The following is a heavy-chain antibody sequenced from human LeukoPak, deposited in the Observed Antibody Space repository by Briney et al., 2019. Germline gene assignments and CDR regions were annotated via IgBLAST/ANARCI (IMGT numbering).Heavy chain of an antibody. CDR2: ISSSSGTI. Sequence: GGSLRLSCESSTYSFSRFSMNWVRQAPGKGLEWLAYISSSSGTIWYADSVKGRFTISRDNAKNSLYLQMNSLRAEDTAVYYCASGSRDGYNYRFDYWGQGVLVTVSS. CDR3: ASGSRDGYNYRFDY. D-gene: IGHD5-24*01. CDR1: TYSFSRFS. J-gene: IGHJ4*02. V-gene: IGHV3-48*04.